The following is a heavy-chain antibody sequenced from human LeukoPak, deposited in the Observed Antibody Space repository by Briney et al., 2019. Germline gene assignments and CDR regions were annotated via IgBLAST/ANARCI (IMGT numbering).Heavy chain of an antibody. CDR1: GFTFSSYS. CDR2: ISSSSSYI. J-gene: IGHJ3*02. V-gene: IGHV3-21*01. CDR3: ARRTYSSGWYSAFDI. D-gene: IGHD6-19*01. Sequence: GGSLRLSCAASGFTFSSYSMNWVRQAPGKGLEWVSSISSSSSYIYYADSVKGRFTISRDNAKNSLYLQMNSLRAEDTAVYHCARRTYSSGWYSAFDIWGQGTMVTVSS.